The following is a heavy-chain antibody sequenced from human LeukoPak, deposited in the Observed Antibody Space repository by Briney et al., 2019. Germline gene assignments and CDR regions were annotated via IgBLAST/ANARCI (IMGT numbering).Heavy chain of an antibody. CDR2: IYYSGST. D-gene: IGHD3-10*01. CDR1: GGSISNYY. J-gene: IGHJ4*02. Sequence: SETLSLTCTVSGGSISNYYWSWIRQPPGKGLEWIGYIYYSGSTNYNPSLKSRVTISVHTSKNQFSLKLSSVTAADTAVYYCASSKVRGVIRALDYWGQGTLVTVSS. CDR3: ASSKVRGVIRALDY. V-gene: IGHV4-59*01.